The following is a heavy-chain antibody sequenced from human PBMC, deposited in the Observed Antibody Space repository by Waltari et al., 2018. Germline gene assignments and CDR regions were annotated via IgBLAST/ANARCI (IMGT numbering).Heavy chain of an antibody. D-gene: IGHD7-27*01. Sequence: QVQLVESGGGVVQPGRSLRLSCAASGFPFSSYPIHWVRQAPGKGLEWVAVISYEGSNKYYADSVKGRFTISRDNSKNTLYLQMSSLRAEDTAVYYCARDLGHYDYWGQGTLVTVSS. J-gene: IGHJ4*02. CDR3: ARDLGHYDY. V-gene: IGHV3-30-3*01. CDR2: ISYEGSNK. CDR1: GFPFSSYP.